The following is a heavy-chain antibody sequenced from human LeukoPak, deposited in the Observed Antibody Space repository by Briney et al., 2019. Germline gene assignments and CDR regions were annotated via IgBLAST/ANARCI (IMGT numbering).Heavy chain of an antibody. Sequence: GGSLRLSCAASGFTFSRFTMNWVRQAPGKGLEWVSSITSSSSYIYYADSVKGRFSISRDNAKNSLYLQMNTLRAEDTAVYYCTRDSDTGMVGGYYYYMDVWGKGTTVTVSS. CDR1: GFTFSRFT. J-gene: IGHJ6*03. D-gene: IGHD5-18*01. CDR3: TRDSDTGMVGGYYYYMDV. V-gene: IGHV3-21*01. CDR2: ITSSSSYI.